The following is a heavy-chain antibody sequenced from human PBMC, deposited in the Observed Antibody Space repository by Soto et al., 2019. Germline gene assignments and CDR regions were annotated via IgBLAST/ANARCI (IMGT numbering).Heavy chain of an antibody. D-gene: IGHD3-22*01. Sequence: ASVKVSCKASGGTFSSYAISWVRQAPGQGLEWMGGIIPIFGTANYAQKFQGRVTITADESTSTAYMELSSLRSEDTAVYYCARDQPGDYDSSGHTSERSYYGMDVWGQGTTVTVSS. CDR1: GGTFSSYA. CDR3: ARDQPGDYDSSGHTSERSYYGMDV. V-gene: IGHV1-69*13. J-gene: IGHJ6*02. CDR2: IIPIFGTA.